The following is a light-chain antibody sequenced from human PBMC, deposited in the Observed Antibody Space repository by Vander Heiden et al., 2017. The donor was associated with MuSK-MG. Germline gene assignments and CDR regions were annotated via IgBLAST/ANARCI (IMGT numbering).Light chain of an antibody. J-gene: IGKJ4*01. Sequence: DIQMPQSPSSLSASVGDRVTITCQASQGISNYLNWYQQKPGTAPKLLIYDASNLKTGVPSRFSGSGSGTDFTFTISSLQPEDNATYYCQQDDNLPLTFGGGTKVEI. CDR2: DAS. CDR3: QQDDNLPLT. V-gene: IGKV1-33*01. CDR1: QGISNY.